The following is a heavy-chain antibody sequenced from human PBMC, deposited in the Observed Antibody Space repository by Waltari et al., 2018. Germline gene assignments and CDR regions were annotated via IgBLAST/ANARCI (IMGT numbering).Heavy chain of an antibody. J-gene: IGHJ6*02. Sequence: EVQLVESGGGLVQPGRSLRLSCAASGFTFDDYAMHWVRQAPGKGLEWVSGISWNSGSIGYADSVKGRFTISRDNAKNSLYLQMNSLRAEDTALYYCAKDRGGRRWLQSDFYYGMDVWGQGTTVTVSS. D-gene: IGHD5-12*01. V-gene: IGHV3-9*01. CDR2: ISWNSGSI. CDR1: GFTFDDYA. CDR3: AKDRGGRRWLQSDFYYGMDV.